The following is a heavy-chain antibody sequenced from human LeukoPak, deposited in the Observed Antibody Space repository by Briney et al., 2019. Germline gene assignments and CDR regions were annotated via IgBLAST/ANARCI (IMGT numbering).Heavy chain of an antibody. V-gene: IGHV4-59*01. D-gene: IGHD6-19*01. CDR3: ARGIAVAGTSGYYYGMDV. J-gene: IGHJ6*02. CDR1: GGSISSYY. Sequence: SETLSLTCTVCGGSISSYYWRWMRQPPGKGREGIGYIYYSGSTNYNPSLKSRVTISVDTSKNQFSLKLSSVTAADTAVYYCARGIAVAGTSGYYYGMDVWGQGTTVTVSS. CDR2: IYYSGST.